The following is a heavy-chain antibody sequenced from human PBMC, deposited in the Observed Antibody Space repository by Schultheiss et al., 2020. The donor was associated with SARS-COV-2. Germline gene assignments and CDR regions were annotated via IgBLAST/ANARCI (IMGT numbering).Heavy chain of an antibody. V-gene: IGHV3-23*01. CDR2: ISGSGGST. CDR3: ARCPRRMGMDV. CDR1: GGSISSSN. D-gene: IGHD2-8*01. J-gene: IGHJ6*02. Sequence: GGSLRLSCAVSGGSISSSNWWSWVRQPPGKGLEWVSAISGSGGSTYYADSVKGRFTISRDNAKNSLYLQMNSLRAEDTAVYYCARCPRRMGMDVWGQGTTVTVSS.